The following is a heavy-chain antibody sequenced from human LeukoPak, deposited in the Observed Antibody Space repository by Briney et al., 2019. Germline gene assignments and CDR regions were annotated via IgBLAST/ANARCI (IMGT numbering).Heavy chain of an antibody. Sequence: GGSPRLSCAASGFTFSSYSMNWVRQAPGKGLEWVSSISSSSSYIYYADSVKGRFTISRDNAKNSLYLQMNSLRAEDTAVYYCARTYGSGSPKGYFDYWGQGTLVTVSS. CDR3: ARTYGSGSPKGYFDY. V-gene: IGHV3-21*01. D-gene: IGHD3-10*01. CDR2: ISSSSSYI. J-gene: IGHJ4*02. CDR1: GFTFSSYS.